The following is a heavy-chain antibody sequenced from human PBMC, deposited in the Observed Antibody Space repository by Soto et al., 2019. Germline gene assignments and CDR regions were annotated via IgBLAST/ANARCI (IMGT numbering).Heavy chain of an antibody. J-gene: IGHJ4*02. CDR3: AREMKVGSWYYFDY. D-gene: IGHD6-13*01. V-gene: IGHV3-33*01. Sequence: QVQLVESGGGVVQPGRSLRLSCAASGFTFSSYGMHWVRQAPGKGLEWVAVIWYDGSNKYYADSVKGRFTISRDNSKNTLYLQMNSLRAEDTAVYYCAREMKVGSWYYFDYWGQGTLVTVSS. CDR2: IWYDGSNK. CDR1: GFTFSSYG.